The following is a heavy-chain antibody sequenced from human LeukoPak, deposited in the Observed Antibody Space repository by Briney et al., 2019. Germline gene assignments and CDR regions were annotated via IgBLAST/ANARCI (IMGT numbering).Heavy chain of an antibody. J-gene: IGHJ6*02. CDR2: INHSGST. V-gene: IGHV4-34*01. D-gene: IGHD6-19*01. CDR1: GGSFSGYY. CDR3: ARGPYSSGWSARDYYYGMDV. Sequence: PSETLSLTCAVSGGSFSGYYYSWIRQPPGKGLEWIGEINHSGSTNYNPSLKSRITISVDTSKYQFSLKLTSVTAADTAVYYCARGPYSSGWSARDYYYGMDVWGQGTTVTVSS.